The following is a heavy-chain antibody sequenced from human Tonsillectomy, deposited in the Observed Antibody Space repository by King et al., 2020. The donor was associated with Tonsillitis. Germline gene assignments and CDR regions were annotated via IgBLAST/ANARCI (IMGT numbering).Heavy chain of an antibody. D-gene: IGHD2/OR15-2a*01. J-gene: IGHJ4*02. CDR1: GFTLNPYG. V-gene: IGHV3-30*02. CDR3: AKLSGTIPLDY. CDR2: IRSDGSNK. Sequence: VQLVESGGGVVQPGGSLRLSCVVSGFTLNPYGIHWVRQAPGKGLEWVAIIRSDGSNKYYADSVRGRFTISRDSSKNTVYLQMNSLTAEDTAVYYCAKLSGTIPLDYWGQGTLVTVSS.